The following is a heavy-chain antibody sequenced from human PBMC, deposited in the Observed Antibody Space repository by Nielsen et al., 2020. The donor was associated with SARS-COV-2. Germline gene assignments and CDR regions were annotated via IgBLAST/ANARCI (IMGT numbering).Heavy chain of an antibody. Sequence: SETLSLTCTVSGGSISSGDYYWSWIRQPPGKGLEWIGYIYYSGSTYYNPSLKSRVTISVDTSKNQFSLKLSSVTAADTAVYYCARSPLLTQPPIYYYYYGMDVWGQGTTVTVSS. CDR1: GGSISSGDYY. J-gene: IGHJ6*02. CDR3: ARSPLLTQPPIYYYYYGMDV. D-gene: IGHD3-9*01. CDR2: IYYSGST. V-gene: IGHV4-30-4*02.